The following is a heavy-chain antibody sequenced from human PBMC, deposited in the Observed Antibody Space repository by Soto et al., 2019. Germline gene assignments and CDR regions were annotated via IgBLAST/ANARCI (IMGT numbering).Heavy chain of an antibody. J-gene: IGHJ4*02. V-gene: IGHV3-30*18. Sequence: QVQLVESGGGVVQPGRSLRLSCAASGFTFSSYGMHWVRQAPGKGLEWVALISSDGSNKYYADSVKGRFTISRDNSKNTLYLHMNSLRAEDKAVYYCAKVRADYYYGSGPFDYWGQGTLVTVSS. CDR2: ISSDGSNK. D-gene: IGHD3-10*01. CDR3: AKVRADYYYGSGPFDY. CDR1: GFTFSSYG.